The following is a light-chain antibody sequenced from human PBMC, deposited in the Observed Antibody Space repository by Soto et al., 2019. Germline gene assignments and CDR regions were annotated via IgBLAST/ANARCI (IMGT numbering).Light chain of an antibody. CDR1: ESISNW. CDR2: KAS. J-gene: IGKJ1*01. Sequence: DIQMTQSPSTLSASVGDRVTITCRASESISNWLAWYQQSPGKAPKLLIYKASSLESGVPSRFSGSGSGTEFTLTISSLQPDDFATYYCQQYYSYPWTFGQGTKVEIK. V-gene: IGKV1-5*03. CDR3: QQYYSYPWT.